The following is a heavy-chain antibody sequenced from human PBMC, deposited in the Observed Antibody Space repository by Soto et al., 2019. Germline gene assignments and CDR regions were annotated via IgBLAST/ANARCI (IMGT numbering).Heavy chain of an antibody. CDR2: INAGTGIA. V-gene: IGHV1-3*01. D-gene: IGHD1-1*01. J-gene: IGHJ4*02. CDR1: GYTFPRYA. CDR3: ARDLWNAPYD. Sequence: ASVKVSCKASGYTFPRYAIHWVRQAPGQGLEWLGWINAGTGIATYSQRFQGRVTITSDTSATTSYMELSSLTSEDTAVYFCARDLWNAPYDWGQGTLVTVSS.